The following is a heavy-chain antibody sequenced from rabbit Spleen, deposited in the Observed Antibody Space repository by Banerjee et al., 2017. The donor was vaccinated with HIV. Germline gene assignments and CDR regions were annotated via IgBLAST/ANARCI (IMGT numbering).Heavy chain of an antibody. CDR1: GFSFSNDYY. Sequence: QSLEESGGDLVKPGASLTLTCTASGFSFSNDYYMCWVRQAPGKGLEWIACIYVGSSDTTWYASWAKGRFTIAKTSSATVTLQMTSLTAADAATYFCARSYTGGSGPLYYFNLWGPGTLVTVS. V-gene: IGHV1S40*01. J-gene: IGHJ4*01. CDR3: ARSYTGGSGPLYYFNL. CDR2: IYVGSSDTT. D-gene: IGHD1-1*01.